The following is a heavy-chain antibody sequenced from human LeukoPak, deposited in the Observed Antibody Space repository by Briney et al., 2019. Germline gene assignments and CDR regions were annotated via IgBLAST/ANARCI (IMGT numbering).Heavy chain of an antibody. J-gene: IGHJ4*02. CDR1: GFTFSSYG. CDR3: AKHSGSYFIYYVDS. CDR2: ISGSAYNS. D-gene: IGHD1-26*01. V-gene: IGHV3-23*01. Sequence: GGSLRLSCAASGFTFSSYGMSWVRQAPGKGLEWVSTISGSAYNSYHADSVKGRFTISRDNSANTLYLQMNSLRAEDTALYYCAKHSGSYFIYYVDSWGQGTLVTVSS.